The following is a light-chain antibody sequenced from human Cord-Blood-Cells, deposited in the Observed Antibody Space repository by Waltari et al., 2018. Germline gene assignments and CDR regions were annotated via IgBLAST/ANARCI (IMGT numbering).Light chain of an antibody. CDR2: DAS. V-gene: IGKV3-11*01. Sequence: EIVLTQSPATLSLSPGERATLPCRASQSVSSYLAWYQQKPGQAPRLLIYDASNRATCIPARFSCSGSATDFTLTISSLEPEDFAVYYCQQRSNWPRTFGQGTKVEIK. J-gene: IGKJ1*01. CDR1: QSVSSY. CDR3: QQRSNWPRT.